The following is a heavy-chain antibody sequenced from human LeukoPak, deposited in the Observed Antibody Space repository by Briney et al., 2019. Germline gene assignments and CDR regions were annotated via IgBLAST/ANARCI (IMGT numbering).Heavy chain of an antibody. CDR3: ARVSGSYGLDAFDI. J-gene: IGHJ3*02. V-gene: IGHV1-69*05. Sequence: SVKVSCKAPGGTFSSYAISWVRQAPGQGLEWMGGIIPVLGTANYAQRLQGRVTITTDESTSTAYMELSSLRSEDTAVYYCARVSGSYGLDAFDIWGQGTMVTVSS. D-gene: IGHD1-26*01. CDR1: GGTFSSYA. CDR2: IIPVLGTA.